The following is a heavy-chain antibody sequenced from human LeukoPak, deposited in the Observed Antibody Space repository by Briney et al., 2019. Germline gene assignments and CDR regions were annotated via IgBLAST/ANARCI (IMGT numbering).Heavy chain of an antibody. D-gene: IGHD5-18*01. CDR3: ASDMDTAMGGTY. CDR1: GGSFGGYY. CDR2: INHSGST. J-gene: IGHJ4*02. Sequence: SETLSLTCAVYGGSFGGYYWNWIRQPPGKGLEWIGEINHSGSTNYNPSLKSRVTISVDTSKNQFSLKLSSVTAADTAVYYCASDMDTAMGGTYWGQGTLVTVSS. V-gene: IGHV4-34*01.